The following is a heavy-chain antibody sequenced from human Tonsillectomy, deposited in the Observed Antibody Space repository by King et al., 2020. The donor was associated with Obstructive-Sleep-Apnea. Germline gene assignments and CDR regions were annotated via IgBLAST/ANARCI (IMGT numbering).Heavy chain of an antibody. D-gene: IGHD3-22*01. CDR2: INPKSGDT. J-gene: IGHJ4*02. CDR3: ARDIYYDSSGYSSGGSDY. CDR1: GYTFIGHY. Sequence: QWQLVQSGAEVKKPGASVKVPCKTSGYTFIGHYMHWVRQAPGQGFEWMGWINPKSGDTKYAQKFQGRVTMTRDTSISTAYMELRSLRSDDTAVYYCARDIYYDSSGYSSGGSDYWGQGTLVTVSS. V-gene: IGHV1-2*02.